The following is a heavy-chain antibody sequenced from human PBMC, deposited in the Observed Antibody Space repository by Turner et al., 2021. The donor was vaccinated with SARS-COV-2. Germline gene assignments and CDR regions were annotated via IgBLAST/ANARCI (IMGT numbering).Heavy chain of an antibody. D-gene: IGHD5-18*01. CDR3: GRLMDTARDYYCMDV. CDR1: GGSISRSTYY. CDR2: IYCSGIT. V-gene: IGHV4-39*01. J-gene: IGHJ6*02. Sequence: QLQLPGSGPGLVKPSETPSLTCTVSGGSISRSTYYWGWIRQPPGKGLEWIGGIYCSGITYYNPSLVSRVTITVKTTKNQFPLKLSSVTAADTAVYYCGRLMDTARDYYCMDVWGQGTTVTVSS.